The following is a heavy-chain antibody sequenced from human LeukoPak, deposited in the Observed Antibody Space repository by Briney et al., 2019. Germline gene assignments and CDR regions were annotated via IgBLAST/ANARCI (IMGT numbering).Heavy chain of an antibody. Sequence: GGSLRLSCAASGFTFEDYAMHWVRQAPGKGLEWVSGITWNSDSIDYADSVKGRFTISRDNAKNSLYLQMNSLRAEDMALYYCAKDWYSSPVGEFDYWGQGTLVTVSS. V-gene: IGHV3-9*03. CDR3: AKDWYSSPVGEFDY. J-gene: IGHJ4*02. CDR1: GFTFEDYA. CDR2: ITWNSDSI. D-gene: IGHD6-13*01.